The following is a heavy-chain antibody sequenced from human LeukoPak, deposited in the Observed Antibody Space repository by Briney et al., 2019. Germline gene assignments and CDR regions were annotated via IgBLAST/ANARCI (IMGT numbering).Heavy chain of an antibody. J-gene: IGHJ4*02. D-gene: IGHD6-13*01. CDR1: GGSISSGGYY. Sequence: PSQTLSLTCTVSGGSISSGGYYWSWIRQHPGKGLEWIGYIDYSGSTYYNPSLKSRVTISIDTSKNQFSLKLSSVTAADTAVYYCAITQSGYSSSWQGGISDYWGQGTLVTVSS. V-gene: IGHV4-31*03. CDR3: AITQSGYSSSWQGGISDY. CDR2: IDYSGST.